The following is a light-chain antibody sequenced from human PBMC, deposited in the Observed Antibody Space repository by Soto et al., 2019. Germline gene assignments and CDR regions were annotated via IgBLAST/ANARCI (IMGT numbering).Light chain of an antibody. Sequence: DIQMTQSPSTLSASVGDRVTITCRASQSISTWLAWYQRKPGKAPKLLIYKASSLESGVPSRFSGSGSGTEFTLTISSLQPDDFATYYCQQYNSYHTFGGGTKVEIK. CDR1: QSISTW. J-gene: IGKJ4*01. CDR3: QQYNSYHT. V-gene: IGKV1-5*03. CDR2: KAS.